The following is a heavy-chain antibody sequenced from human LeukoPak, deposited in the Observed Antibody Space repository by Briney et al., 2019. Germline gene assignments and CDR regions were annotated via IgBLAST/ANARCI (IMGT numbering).Heavy chain of an antibody. J-gene: IGHJ6*02. V-gene: IGHV4-34*01. Sequence: PSETLSLTCAVYGGSFSGYYWSWIRQPPGKGLEWIGEINHSGSTNYNPSLKSRVTISVDTSKNQFSLKLSSVTAADTAVYYCGCMGSSPSGWYYYYGMDVWGQGTTATVSS. CDR1: GGSFSGYY. CDR2: INHSGST. D-gene: IGHD6-6*01. CDR3: GCMGSSPSGWYYYYGMDV.